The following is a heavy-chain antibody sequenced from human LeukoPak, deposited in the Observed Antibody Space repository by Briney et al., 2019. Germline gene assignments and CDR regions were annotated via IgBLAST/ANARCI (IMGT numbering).Heavy chain of an antibody. CDR2: INAGNGNT. J-gene: IGHJ4*02. CDR1: GYTFTSYA. D-gene: IGHD5-12*01. V-gene: IGHV1-3*01. CDR3: ARGVATNRYYFDY. Sequence: RGASVKVSCKASGYTFTSYAMHWVRQAPGQRLEWMGWINAGNGNTKYSQKFQGRVTITRDTSASTAYMELSSLRSEDTAVYSCARGVATNRYYFDYWGQGTLVTVSS.